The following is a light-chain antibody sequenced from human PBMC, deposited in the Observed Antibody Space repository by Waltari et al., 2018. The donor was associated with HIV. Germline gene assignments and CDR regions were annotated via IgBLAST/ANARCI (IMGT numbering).Light chain of an antibody. J-gene: IGLJ1*01. Sequence: QSALTQPHSVSGPPGQSLTISCTGTSSYVDTFVSWYQQHPGKAPKVIISDVNKRPAGVPARFSGSKSGNTAFLTISGLQAEDEADYPCCSHAGNFIFAFGSGTKVTVL. CDR3: CSHAGNFIFA. CDR1: SSYVDTF. CDR2: DVN. V-gene: IGLV2-11*01.